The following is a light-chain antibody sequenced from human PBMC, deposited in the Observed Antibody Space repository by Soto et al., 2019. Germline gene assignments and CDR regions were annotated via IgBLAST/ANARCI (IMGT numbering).Light chain of an antibody. CDR3: CSYAASVV. Sequence: QSALTQPASVSGSPGQSITISCTGTSSDVGSYNLVSWYQQHPGEAPKRMIYEGSKRPSGVSNRFSGSKSGNTASLTISGLQAEDEADYYCCSYAASVVFGGGTKLTVL. CDR1: SSDVGSYNL. V-gene: IGLV2-23*01. CDR2: EGS. J-gene: IGLJ2*01.